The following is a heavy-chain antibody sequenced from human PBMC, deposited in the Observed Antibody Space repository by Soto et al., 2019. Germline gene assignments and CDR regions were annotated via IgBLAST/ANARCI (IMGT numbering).Heavy chain of an antibody. D-gene: IGHD6-13*01. CDR1: GGSISSGGYS. CDR2: IYHSGST. J-gene: IGHJ6*02. V-gene: IGHV4-30-2*01. CDR3: ARAAGYYYYYGMDV. Sequence: SETLSLTCAFSGGSISSGGYSLSWIRQPPGKGLEWIGYIYHSGSTYYNPSLKSRVTISVDRSKNQFSLKLSSVTAADTAVYYCARAAGYYYYYGMDVWGQGTTVTVSS.